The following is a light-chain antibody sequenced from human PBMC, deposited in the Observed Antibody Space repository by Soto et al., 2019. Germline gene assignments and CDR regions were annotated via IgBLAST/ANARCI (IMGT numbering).Light chain of an antibody. J-gene: IGKJ4*01. V-gene: IGKV3-20*01. CDR1: QSVISTY. CDR2: GAS. Sequence: EIVLTQSPGTLSLSPGERATLSCRSSQSVISTYLAWYQQKPGQAPRLLIYGASNRATGITDRFTGSGSGTDFTLTISRLEPEDFAVYYCQQYGSSPLTFGGGTKVEIK. CDR3: QQYGSSPLT.